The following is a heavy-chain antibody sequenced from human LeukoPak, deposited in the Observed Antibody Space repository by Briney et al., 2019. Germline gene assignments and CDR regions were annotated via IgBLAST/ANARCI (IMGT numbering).Heavy chain of an antibody. CDR3: ARPYDGDAGMDS. Sequence: GGSLRLSCAALGVTFPIFGMHWVRQAPGKGLEWVALIWSDDRNKYYADSVKGQFTISRDNSKNTLYLQMNSLPEDDRAVYYCARPYDGDAGMDSWGQGTLVTVSS. CDR1: GVTFPIFG. CDR2: IWSDDRNK. J-gene: IGHJ4*02. D-gene: IGHD5-12*01. V-gene: IGHV3-33*01.